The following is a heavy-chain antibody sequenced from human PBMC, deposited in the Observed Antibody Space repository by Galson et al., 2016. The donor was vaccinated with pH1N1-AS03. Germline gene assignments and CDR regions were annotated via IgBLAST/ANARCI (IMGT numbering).Heavy chain of an antibody. CDR3: ATLPYSSPSDWFGP. D-gene: IGHD6-6*01. J-gene: IGHJ5*02. CDR1: GFTFSDYA. V-gene: IGHV3-23*01. CDR2: IVGGGYST. Sequence: SLRLSCAASGFTFSDYAMNWVRQAPGKGLEWVSVIVGGGYSTHYADSVEGRFTISRDNSNNMVYLQMNSLRAEDTAIYYCATLPYSSPSDWFGPWGQGTLVTVSS.